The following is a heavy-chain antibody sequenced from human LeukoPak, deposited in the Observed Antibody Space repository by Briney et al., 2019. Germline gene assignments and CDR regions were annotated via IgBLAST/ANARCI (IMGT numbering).Heavy chain of an antibody. Sequence: GGSLRLSCAASGFTFSSYAMSWVRKAQGQGLEWVSAISGSGGSTYYADPVTGRFTISRDNSKNTLYLQMNSLRAEDTAVYYCAKAPRRAVAGVTPFYYWGQGTLVTVSS. J-gene: IGHJ4*02. D-gene: IGHD6-19*01. CDR3: AKAPRRAVAGVTPFYY. CDR2: ISGSGGST. V-gene: IGHV3-23*01. CDR1: GFTFSSYA.